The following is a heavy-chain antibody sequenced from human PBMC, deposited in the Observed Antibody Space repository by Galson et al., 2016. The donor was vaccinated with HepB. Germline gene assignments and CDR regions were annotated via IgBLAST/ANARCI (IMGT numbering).Heavy chain of an antibody. CDR1: GFTFSSYG. D-gene: IGHD3-22*01. J-gene: IGHJ6*03. V-gene: IGHV3-30*18. CDR3: AKLHTDTIVGDV. Sequence: SLRLSCAASGFTFSSYGMHWVRQAPGKGLEWVAVILYDGSDKNYAESVKGRFTISRDNSKNTLYLQMNSLRVEDTAVYYCAKLHTDTIVGDVWGKGTTVTVS. CDR2: ILYDGSDK.